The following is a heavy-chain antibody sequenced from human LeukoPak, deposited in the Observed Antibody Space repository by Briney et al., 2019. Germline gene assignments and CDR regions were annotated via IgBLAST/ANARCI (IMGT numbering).Heavy chain of an antibody. CDR1: GGSFSGYY. Sequence: PSETLSLTCAVYGGSFSGYYWSWIRQPPGKGLEWIGEINHSGSTNYNPSLKSRVTISVDTSKNQFSLKLSSVTAADTAVYYCARASGGYCSSTRCYNFDYWGPGTLVTVSS. CDR2: INHSGST. CDR3: ARASGGYCSSTRCYNFDY. J-gene: IGHJ4*02. D-gene: IGHD2-2*02. V-gene: IGHV4-34*01.